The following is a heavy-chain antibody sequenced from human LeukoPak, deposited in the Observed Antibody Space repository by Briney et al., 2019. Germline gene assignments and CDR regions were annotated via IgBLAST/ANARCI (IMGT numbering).Heavy chain of an antibody. J-gene: IGHJ4*02. Sequence: GGSLRLSCAASGFTFSSYAMSWVRQAPGKGLEWVSAISGSGGSTYYADSVKGRFTISRDNSKNTLYLQMNSLRPDDTAVYYCAKDSGSWSNYFDYWGQGTLVTVSS. D-gene: IGHD6-13*01. CDR2: ISGSGGST. CDR3: AKDSGSWSNYFDY. V-gene: IGHV3-23*01. CDR1: GFTFSSYA.